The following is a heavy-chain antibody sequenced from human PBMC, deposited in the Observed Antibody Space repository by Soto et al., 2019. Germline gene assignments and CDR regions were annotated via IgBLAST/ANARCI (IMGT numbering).Heavy chain of an antibody. Sequence: EVQLLESGGGLVQPGGSQRLSCAASGFTFSSYAMSWVRQAPGKGLEWVSGISGSGDSTYYTDSVKGRFTISRDNSKNTLYLQMNSLRAEDTAVYYCAKSGGQFGLRVYVIHLDYWGQGTLVTVSS. CDR3: AKSGGQFGLRVYVIHLDY. CDR2: ISGSGDST. D-gene: IGHD2-8*01. J-gene: IGHJ4*02. CDR1: GFTFSSYA. V-gene: IGHV3-23*01.